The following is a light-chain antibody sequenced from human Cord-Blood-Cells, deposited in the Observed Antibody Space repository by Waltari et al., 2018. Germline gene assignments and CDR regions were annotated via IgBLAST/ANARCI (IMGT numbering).Light chain of an antibody. CDR3: CSYAGSSTLV. CDR2: EGS. V-gene: IGLV2-23*01. Sequence: QSDLTQPASVSGSTGQSITIPCTGTSSDVGSYNLVSWYQQHPGKAPNLMIYEGSKRPSGVSNRFSVSKAGNTASLTISGIQAEDEADYYCCSYAGSSTLVFGGGTKLTVL. J-gene: IGLJ3*02. CDR1: SSDVGSYNL.